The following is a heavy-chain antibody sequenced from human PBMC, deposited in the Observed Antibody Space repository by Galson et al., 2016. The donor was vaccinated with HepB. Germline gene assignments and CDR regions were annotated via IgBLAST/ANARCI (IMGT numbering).Heavy chain of an antibody. D-gene: IGHD2-15*01. CDR1: GFTFRSYA. Sequence: RLSCAASGFTFRSYAMHWVRQAPGKGLEWVAVIWSDGTNKNYADSVKGRFTISSDNSKNTLYLQMNSLRAEDTAVYFCARDAGGRYYYYYMDVWGKGTTVTGS. V-gene: IGHV3-33*01. J-gene: IGHJ6*03. CDR3: ARDAGGRYYYYYMDV. CDR2: IWSDGTNK.